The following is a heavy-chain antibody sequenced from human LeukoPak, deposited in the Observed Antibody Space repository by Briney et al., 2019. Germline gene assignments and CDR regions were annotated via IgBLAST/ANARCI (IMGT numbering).Heavy chain of an antibody. V-gene: IGHV3-30*18. CDR2: ISYDGSNK. D-gene: IGHD5-24*01. J-gene: IGHJ4*02. CDR1: GFTFSSYG. Sequence: GRSLRLSCAASGFTFSSYGMHWVRQAPGKGLEWVAVISYDGSNKYYADSVKGRFTISRDNSKNTLYLQTNSLRAEDTAVYYCAKGSSVEGYFDYWGQGTLVTVSS. CDR3: AKGSSVEGYFDY.